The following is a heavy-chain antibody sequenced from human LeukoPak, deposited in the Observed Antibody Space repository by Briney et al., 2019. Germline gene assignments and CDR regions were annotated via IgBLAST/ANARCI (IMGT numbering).Heavy chain of an antibody. CDR1: GFTFSSYS. J-gene: IGHJ4*02. CDR3: ARRVHYGSGSYYYFDY. D-gene: IGHD3-10*01. V-gene: IGHV3-21*01. CDR2: ISSSSSYI. Sequence: PGGSLRLSCAASGFTFSSYSMNWVRQAPGKGLEWVSSISSSSSYIYYADSVKGRFTISRDNAKNSLYLQMNSLRAEDTAVYYCARRVHYGSGSYYYFDYWGQGTLVTVSS.